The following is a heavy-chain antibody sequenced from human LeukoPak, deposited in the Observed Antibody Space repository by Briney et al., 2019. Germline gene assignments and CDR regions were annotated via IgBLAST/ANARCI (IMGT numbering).Heavy chain of an antibody. V-gene: IGHV3-53*01. CDR1: GFTVSTNY. Sequence: GGSLRLSCAASGFTVSTNYMIWVRQAPGKGLDWVSVLYSGGTTYYADSVKGRFIISRDNSRNTLSLQMHSLRAEDTAVYYCARRENNGYYLSWGQGTLVTVSS. D-gene: IGHD3-22*01. J-gene: IGHJ5*02. CDR2: LYSGGTT. CDR3: ARRENNGYYLS.